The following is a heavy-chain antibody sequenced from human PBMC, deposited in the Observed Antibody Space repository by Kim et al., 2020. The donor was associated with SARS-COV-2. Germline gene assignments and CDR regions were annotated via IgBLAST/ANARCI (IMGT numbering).Heavy chain of an antibody. Sequence: GCSTYYADSVKGRFTISRDNTKNTLYLQMRSLRAEDKAVYYWATMVTIDYWGQGTLVTVSS. J-gene: IGHJ4*02. D-gene: IGHD5-18*01. V-gene: IGHV3-23*01. CDR2: GCST. CDR3: ATMVTIDY.